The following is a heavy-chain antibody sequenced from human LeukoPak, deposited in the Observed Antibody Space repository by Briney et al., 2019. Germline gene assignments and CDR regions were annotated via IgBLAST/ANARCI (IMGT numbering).Heavy chain of an antibody. V-gene: IGHV4-4*07. D-gene: IGHD3-10*01. CDR2: IYTSGST. CDR3: ARGDYYYMDV. J-gene: IGHJ6*03. CDR1: GGSISSYY. Sequence: SETLSLTCTVSGGSISSYYWSWIRQPPGKGLEWIGRIYTSGSTNYNPSLKSRVTISVDKSKNQFSLKLSSVTAADTAVYYCARGDYYYMDVWGKGTTVTVSS.